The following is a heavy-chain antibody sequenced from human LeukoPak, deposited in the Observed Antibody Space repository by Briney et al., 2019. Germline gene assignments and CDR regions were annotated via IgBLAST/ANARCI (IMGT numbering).Heavy chain of an antibody. CDR2: IRSKAYGGTT. Sequence: PGGSLRLSCTASGFTFGDYAMSWVRQAPGKGLEWVGFIRSKAYGGTTEYAASVKGRFTISRDDSKSIAYLQMNSLKTEDTAVYYCTRDTGLLWFGELSYWGQGTLVTVSS. CDR3: TRDTGLLWFGELSY. D-gene: IGHD3-10*01. CDR1: GFTFGDYA. V-gene: IGHV3-49*04. J-gene: IGHJ4*02.